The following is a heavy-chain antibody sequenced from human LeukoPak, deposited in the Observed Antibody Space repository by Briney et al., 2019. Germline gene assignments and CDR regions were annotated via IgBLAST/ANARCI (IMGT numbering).Heavy chain of an antibody. CDR2: IYYSGST. CDR3: ARGAVAGTFDY. J-gene: IGHJ4*02. V-gene: IGHV4-59*01. D-gene: IGHD6-19*01. CDR1: GGSISSYY. Sequence: SETLSVTCPVPGGSISSYYWSWIRQPPGEGLEWIGYIYYSGSTNYNPSLKSRVTISVDTSKNQFSLKLSSVTAADTAVYYCARGAVAGTFDYWGQGTLVTVSS.